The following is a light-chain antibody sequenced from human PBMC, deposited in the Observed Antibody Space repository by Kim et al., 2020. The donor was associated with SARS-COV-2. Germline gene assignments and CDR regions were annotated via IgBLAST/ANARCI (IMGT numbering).Light chain of an antibody. J-gene: IGKJ2*01. Sequence: DIQMTQSPSSLSASVGDRVTITCRASQSISSYLNWYQQKPGKAPKLLIYAASSLQSGVPSRFSGSGSGTDFTLTISSLQPEDFATYYCQQRYSTVTFGQGTKLEI. CDR3: QQRYSTVT. CDR2: AAS. CDR1: QSISSY. V-gene: IGKV1-39*01.